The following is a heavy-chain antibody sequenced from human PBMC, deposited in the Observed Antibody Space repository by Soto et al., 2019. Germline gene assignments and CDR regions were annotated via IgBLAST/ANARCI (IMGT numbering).Heavy chain of an antibody. V-gene: IGHV1-3*01. CDR3: ARGAIMYYFDY. D-gene: IGHD3-16*01. Sequence: XSVKVSCKASVYTFTNYAMHWVRLAPGQSLEWMGWINAGTGNTKYSQNFQGRVTITRDTSASTAYMELSSLKSEDTAMYYCARGAIMYYFDYWGQGTLVTVSS. CDR2: INAGTGNT. J-gene: IGHJ4*02. CDR1: VYTFTNYA.